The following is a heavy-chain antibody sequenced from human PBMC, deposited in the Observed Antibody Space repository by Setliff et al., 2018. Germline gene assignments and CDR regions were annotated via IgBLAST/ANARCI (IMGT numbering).Heavy chain of an antibody. CDR3: ARVVPFRYDILTGPIDY. J-gene: IGHJ4*02. CDR2: ISSSGSTI. Sequence: GGSLRLSCAASGFTFSSYSMNWVHQAPGKGLEWVSSISSSGSTIYYADSVKGRFTISRDNAKNSLYLQMNSLRAEDTAVYYCARVVPFRYDILTGPIDYWGQGTLVTVSS. V-gene: IGHV3-21*04. CDR1: GFTFSSYS. D-gene: IGHD3-9*01.